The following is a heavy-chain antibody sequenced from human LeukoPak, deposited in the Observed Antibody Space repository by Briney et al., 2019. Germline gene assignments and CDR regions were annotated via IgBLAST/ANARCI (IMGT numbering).Heavy chain of an antibody. D-gene: IGHD2-2*02. CDR2: INHSGST. Sequence: SETLSLTCAVYGGSFSGYYWSWIRQPPGKGLEWIGEINHSGSTNYHPSLKSRVTISVDTSKNQFSLKLSSVTAADTAVYYCARDTHRQPRYGMDVWGKGTTVTVSS. CDR1: GGSFSGYY. V-gene: IGHV4-34*01. CDR3: ARDTHRQPRYGMDV. J-gene: IGHJ6*04.